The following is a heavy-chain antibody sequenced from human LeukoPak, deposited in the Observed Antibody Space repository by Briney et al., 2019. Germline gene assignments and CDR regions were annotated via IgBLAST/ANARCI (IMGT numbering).Heavy chain of an antibody. D-gene: IGHD3-16*01. J-gene: IGHJ6*02. CDR1: GFTFSSSG. CDR2: IGGSGDGT. CDR3: AKDWGV. Sequence: GGSLRLSCSASGFTFSSSGMTWVRQAPGKGLEWVSGIGGSGDGTSYADSVRGRFTISRDNSKNMLHLQMNSLRVEDTAVYYCAKDWGVWGQGTAVTVS. V-gene: IGHV3-23*01.